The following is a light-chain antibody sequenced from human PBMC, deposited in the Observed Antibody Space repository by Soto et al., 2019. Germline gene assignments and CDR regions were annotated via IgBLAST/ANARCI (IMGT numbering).Light chain of an antibody. CDR1: SSNIGAGYD. J-gene: IGLJ3*02. V-gene: IGLV1-40*01. CDR2: GNS. CDR3: QSYDSSVSGWV. Sequence: QPVLTQPPSVSGAPGQRVTISCTGSSSNIGAGYDVHWYQQILGTGPKLLIYGNSNRPSGVPDRFSASKSGTSASLAITGLQADDEADFYCQSYDSSVSGWVFGGGTKVTVL.